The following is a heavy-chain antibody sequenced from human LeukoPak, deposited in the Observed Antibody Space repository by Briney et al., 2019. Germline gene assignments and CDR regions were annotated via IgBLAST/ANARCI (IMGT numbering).Heavy chain of an antibody. CDR1: GGTFSSYA. CDR3: ARPHYGDYRLESYFDY. J-gene: IGHJ4*02. V-gene: IGHV1-69*13. Sequence: ASVTVSCKASGGTFSSYAISWVRQAPGQGLEWMGGIIPIFGTANYAQKFQGRVTITADESTSTAYMELSSLRSEDTAVYYCARPHYGDYRLESYFDYWGQGTLVTVSS. D-gene: IGHD4-17*01. CDR2: IIPIFGTA.